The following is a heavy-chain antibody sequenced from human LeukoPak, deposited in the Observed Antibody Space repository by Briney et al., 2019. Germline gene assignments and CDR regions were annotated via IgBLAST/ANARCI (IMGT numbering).Heavy chain of an antibody. D-gene: IGHD3-22*01. V-gene: IGHV3-21*01. CDR3: ARDYDGARDHW. CDR2: ISTTSKYI. Sequence: NTWVSLRLSCAASGFTFRTYSMNWVRQAPGKGLEWVSSISTTSKYIYYADSVKGRFTISRDNAESSLYLQMNSLRAEDTAVYYCARDYDGARDHWWGQGTLVT. CDR1: GFTFRTYS. J-gene: IGHJ4*02.